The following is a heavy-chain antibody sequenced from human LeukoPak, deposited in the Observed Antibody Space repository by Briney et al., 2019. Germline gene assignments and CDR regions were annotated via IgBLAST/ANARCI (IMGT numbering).Heavy chain of an antibody. Sequence: PSETLSLTCNVSGYSISSPYYWGWIRQPPGKGLEWIGSIYYSGTIYYNLSLKSRVTISVDTSKNQFSLKVSSVTAADTAVYYCARHLGHRRHHFDYWGQGTLVTVSS. CDR3: ARHLGHRRHHFDY. V-gene: IGHV4-38-2*02. CDR2: IYYSGTI. CDR1: GYSISSPYY. J-gene: IGHJ4*02. D-gene: IGHD3-16*02.